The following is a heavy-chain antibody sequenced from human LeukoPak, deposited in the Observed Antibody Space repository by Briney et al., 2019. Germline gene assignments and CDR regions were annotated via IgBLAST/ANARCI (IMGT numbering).Heavy chain of an antibody. V-gene: IGHV1-18*01. D-gene: IGHD6-13*01. CDR3: AGDILSSWYDY. J-gene: IGHJ4*02. CDR2: ISAYNGNT. CDR1: GYTFTSYG. Sequence: ASVKVSCKAPGYTFTSYGISWVRQAPGQGLEWMGWISAYNGNTNYAQKLQGRVTMATDTSTSTAYMELRSLRSDDTAVYYCAGDILSSWYDYWGQGTLVTVSS.